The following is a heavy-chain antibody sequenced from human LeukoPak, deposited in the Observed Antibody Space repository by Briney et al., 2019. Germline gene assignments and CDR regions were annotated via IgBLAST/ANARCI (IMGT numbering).Heavy chain of an antibody. CDR1: GGSISSGSYY. V-gene: IGHV4-61*02. Sequence: SETLSLTCTVSGGSISSGSYYWSWIRQPAGKGLEWTGRIYTSGSTNYNPSLKSRVTISVDTSKNQFSLKLSSVTAADTAVYYCARELPYCRYCSSTSGMDVWGKGTTVTISS. CDR3: ARELPYCRYCSSTSGMDV. D-gene: IGHD2-2*01. CDR2: IYTSGST. J-gene: IGHJ6*04.